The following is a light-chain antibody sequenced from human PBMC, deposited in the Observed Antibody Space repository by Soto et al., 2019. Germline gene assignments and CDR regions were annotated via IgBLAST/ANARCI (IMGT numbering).Light chain of an antibody. CDR1: QSVNTNY. Sequence: EIVLTQSPGTLSLSPGERATLSCRASQSVNTNYLAWYQQKYGQAPRLLIYAASSSATGIPDRFSGSGSGTDFTITISRLEPEDFEEYFCQQYGSSPITFGQGTRLEIK. CDR2: AAS. CDR3: QQYGSSPIT. J-gene: IGKJ5*01. V-gene: IGKV3-20*01.